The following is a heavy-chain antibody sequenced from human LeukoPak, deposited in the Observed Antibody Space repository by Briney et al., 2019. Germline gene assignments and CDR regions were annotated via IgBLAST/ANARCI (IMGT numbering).Heavy chain of an antibody. J-gene: IGHJ4*02. CDR1: GFTFSTYA. Sequence: PGGSLRLSCAASGFTFSTYAMSWVRQAPGRGLEWVSAISVSGDNAYYADSVKGRFTVSRDNSKNTLYLQMNSLRAEDTAVYYCAKDSTNGVAVQLLHFDYWGQGTLVAVSS. CDR2: ISVSGDNA. D-gene: IGHD2-2*01. CDR3: AKDSTNGVAVQLLHFDY. V-gene: IGHV3-23*01.